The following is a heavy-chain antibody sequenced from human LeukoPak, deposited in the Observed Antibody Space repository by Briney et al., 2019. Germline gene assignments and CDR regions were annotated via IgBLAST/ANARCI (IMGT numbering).Heavy chain of an antibody. V-gene: IGHV4-4*07. J-gene: IGHJ5*02. Sequence: SETLSLTCTVSDDSITMYYWSWIRQPAGKGLEWIGRIYTSGSTNYNPSLKSRVTMSVDTSKNQFSLKLSSVTAADTAVYYCARDSSGWLFWFDPWGQGTLVTVSS. CDR3: ARDSSGWLFWFDP. CDR2: IYTSGST. D-gene: IGHD6-19*01. CDR1: DDSITMYY.